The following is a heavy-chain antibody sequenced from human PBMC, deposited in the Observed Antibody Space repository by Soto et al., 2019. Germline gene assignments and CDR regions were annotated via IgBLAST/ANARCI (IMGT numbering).Heavy chain of an antibody. CDR3: AKSGPTNFFDF. CDR1: GXTLSSSA. Sequence: GSLRLSCAVSGXTLSSSAMNWVRQAPGKGLELVSAISDGGRFTYYTDSVKGRFTVSRDDSKNTLYLQMNRLRAEDTAIYYCAKSGPTNFFDFWGHGTLGTVSS. D-gene: IGHD1-26*01. V-gene: IGHV3-23*01. J-gene: IGHJ4*01. CDR2: ISDGGRFT.